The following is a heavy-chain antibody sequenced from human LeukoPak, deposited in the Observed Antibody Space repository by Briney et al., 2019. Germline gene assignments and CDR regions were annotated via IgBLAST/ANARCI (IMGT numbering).Heavy chain of an antibody. J-gene: IGHJ4*02. D-gene: IGHD6-19*01. CDR1: GFTLSRYA. CDR2: ISGSGGST. Sequence: GGSLRLSCAASGFTLSRYAMSWVRQAPGKGLEWVSAISGSGGSTYYADSVKGRFTISRDNSKNTLYLQMNSLRAEDTAVYYCAKDRGIAVAGHWDYWGQGTLVTVSS. V-gene: IGHV3-23*01. CDR3: AKDRGIAVAGHWDY.